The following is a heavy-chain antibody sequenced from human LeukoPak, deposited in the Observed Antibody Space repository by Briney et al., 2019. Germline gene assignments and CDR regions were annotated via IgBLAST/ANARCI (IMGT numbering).Heavy chain of an antibody. CDR3: ARANNFDY. J-gene: IGHJ4*02. CDR2: ISSSTTTK. V-gene: IGHV3-48*04. Sequence: GGSLRLSCAASGFTFTSYSMNWVRQAPGKGLEWISYISSSTTTKYYADSVKGRFTISRDNAKNTLYLQMSSLRVEDTAVYSCARANNFDYWGQGTLVTVSS. CDR1: GFTFTSYS. D-gene: IGHD4/OR15-4a*01.